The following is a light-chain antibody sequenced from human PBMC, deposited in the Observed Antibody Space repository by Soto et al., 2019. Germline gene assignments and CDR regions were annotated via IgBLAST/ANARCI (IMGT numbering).Light chain of an antibody. CDR2: SAS. V-gene: IGKV1-39*01. J-gene: IGKJ4*01. Sequence: DIQMTQSPSSLSASIGDRVTITCRANQHISNYVNWYQQRPGKAPRVLIFSASTLQSGVPSRFSGSGSGTDFTLTISSLEPEDFGTCFCQQSYSTPGALTFGGGTRVDIK. CDR1: QHISNY. CDR3: QQSYSTPGALT.